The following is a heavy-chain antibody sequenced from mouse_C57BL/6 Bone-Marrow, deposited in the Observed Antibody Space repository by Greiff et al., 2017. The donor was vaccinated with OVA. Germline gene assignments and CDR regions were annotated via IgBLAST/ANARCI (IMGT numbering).Heavy chain of an antibody. Sequence: VMLVESGAELARPGASVKLSCKASGYTFTSYGISWVKQRTGQGLEWIGEIYPRSGNTYYNEKFKGKATLTADKSSSTAYMELRSLTSEDSAVYFCARGRYGSSYGYFDVWGTGTTVTVSS. V-gene: IGHV1-81*01. CDR1: GYTFTSYG. J-gene: IGHJ1*03. D-gene: IGHD1-1*01. CDR3: ARGRYGSSYGYFDV. CDR2: IYPRSGNT.